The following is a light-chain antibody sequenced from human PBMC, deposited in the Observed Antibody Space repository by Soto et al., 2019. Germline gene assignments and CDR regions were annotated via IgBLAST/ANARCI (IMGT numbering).Light chain of an antibody. CDR1: QSVSTTY. CDR2: ATS. V-gene: IGKV3-20*01. Sequence: EIVLTQSPGSLSLSPGEGATLSCRASQSVSTTYLAWYQLKPGQAPRLVIYATSSRAAGIPDRFRGSGSGTEFTLTISSLEPEDVGVYFSQQYGNSPPYSFGQGTKLEIK. CDR3: QQYGNSPPYS. J-gene: IGKJ2*03.